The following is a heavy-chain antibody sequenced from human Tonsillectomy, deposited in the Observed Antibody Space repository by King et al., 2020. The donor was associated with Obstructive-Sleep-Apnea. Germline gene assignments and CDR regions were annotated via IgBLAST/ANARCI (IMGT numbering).Heavy chain of an antibody. J-gene: IGHJ2*01. CDR2: IYYSGST. D-gene: IGHD2/OR15-2a*01. Sequence: VQLQESGPGLVKPSETLSLTCTVSGGSISSYYWSWIRQPPGKGLEWIGYIYYSGSTNYNPSLKSRLTISVDTSKNLFSLKLTSVTAADTAVYYCVRLRGTEYRATYYYFDLWGRGTLVTVSS. V-gene: IGHV4-59*08. CDR3: VRLRGTEYRATYYYFDL. CDR1: GGSISSYY.